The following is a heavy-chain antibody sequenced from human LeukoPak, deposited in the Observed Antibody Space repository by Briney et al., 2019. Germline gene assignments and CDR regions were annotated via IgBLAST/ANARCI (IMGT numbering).Heavy chain of an antibody. D-gene: IGHD3-22*01. CDR3: ARQDYYDSSGYYFAFDY. CDR2: IYPGDSDT. Sequence: AASVKVSCKASGYTFTSYWIGWVRQMPGKGLEWMGIIYPGDSDTRYSPSFQGQVTISADKSISTAYLQWSSLKASDTAMYYCARQDYYDSSGYYFAFDYWGQGTLVTVSS. V-gene: IGHV5-51*01. CDR1: GYTFTSYW. J-gene: IGHJ4*02.